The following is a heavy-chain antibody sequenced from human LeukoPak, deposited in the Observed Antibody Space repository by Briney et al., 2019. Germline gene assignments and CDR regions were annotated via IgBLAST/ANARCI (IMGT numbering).Heavy chain of an antibody. CDR2: IWYDGSNK. Sequence: GGSLRLSCAASGFTFSSYGMHWVRQAPGKGLEWVAVIWYDGSNKYYADSVKGRFTISRDNSKNTLYLQMNSLRAEDTAVYYCAKVATYYYGSGSCFDYWGQGTLVTVSS. D-gene: IGHD3-10*01. CDR1: GFTFSSYG. V-gene: IGHV3-33*06. CDR3: AKVATYYYGSGSCFDY. J-gene: IGHJ4*02.